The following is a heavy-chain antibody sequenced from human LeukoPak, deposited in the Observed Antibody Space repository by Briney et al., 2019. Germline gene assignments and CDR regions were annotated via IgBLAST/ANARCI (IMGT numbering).Heavy chain of an antibody. CDR1: GGSISSGDYY. CDR3: ARVGVSRYYDILTGYLNWFDP. J-gene: IGHJ5*02. V-gene: IGHV4-30-4*08. Sequence: NPSQTLSLTCTVSGGSISSGDYYWSWIRQPPGKGLEWIGYIYYSGSTYYNPSLKSRVTISVDTSKNQFSLKLSSVTAADTAVYYCARVGVSRYYDILTGYLNWFDPWGQGTLVTVSS. D-gene: IGHD3-9*01. CDR2: IYYSGST.